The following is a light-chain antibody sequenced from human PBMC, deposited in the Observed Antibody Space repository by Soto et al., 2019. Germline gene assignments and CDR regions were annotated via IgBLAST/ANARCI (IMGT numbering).Light chain of an antibody. Sequence: EVVLTQSPGTMSLSPGERATLSCRATQSVASGYFAWYQQKPDQAPRLLIYGASIRATSIPDRFSGSASGTDFTLTISRLEPEDPAVYFCQHYGTSRTFGQGTKVEIK. V-gene: IGKV3-20*01. CDR1: QSVASGY. CDR2: GAS. CDR3: QHYGTSRT. J-gene: IGKJ1*01.